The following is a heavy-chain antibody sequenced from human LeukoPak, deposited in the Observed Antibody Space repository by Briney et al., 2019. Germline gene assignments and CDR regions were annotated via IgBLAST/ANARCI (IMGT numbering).Heavy chain of an antibody. CDR3: ARVLEGSSGQHWYFDL. CDR2: INHSGST. CDR1: GGSFSGYY. V-gene: IGHV4-34*01. J-gene: IGHJ2*01. D-gene: IGHD6-19*01. Sequence: PSETLSLSCAVYGGSFSGYYRSWIRQPPGKGLEWIGDINHSGSTNYNPSLKSRVTISFDTSKNQFSLRLSSVTAADTAVYYCARVLEGSSGQHWYFDLWGRGTLVTVSS.